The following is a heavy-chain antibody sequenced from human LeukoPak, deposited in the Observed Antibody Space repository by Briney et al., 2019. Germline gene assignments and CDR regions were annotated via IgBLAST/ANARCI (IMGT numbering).Heavy chain of an antibody. Sequence: GGSLRLSCAASGFSFSTYGLHWVRQAPGKGLEWVAVISYGGSNTYYTDSVRGRFTISRDNSKNTLYLQMNSLRAEDTAVYYCAKSTAYSISMIVVIKPMDAWGQGTTVTVSS. CDR3: AKSTAYSISMIVVIKPMDA. J-gene: IGHJ6*02. CDR2: ISYGGSNT. V-gene: IGHV3-30*18. CDR1: GFSFSTYG. D-gene: IGHD3-22*01.